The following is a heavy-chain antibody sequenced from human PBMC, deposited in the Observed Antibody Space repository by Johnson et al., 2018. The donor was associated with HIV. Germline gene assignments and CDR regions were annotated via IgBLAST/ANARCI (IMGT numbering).Heavy chain of an antibody. V-gene: IGHV3-30-3*01. J-gene: IGHJ3*02. Sequence: QLVESGGGVVQPGRSLRLSCAASGFTFSSYAMHWVRQAPGKGLEWVAVISYDGSNKYYADSVKGRFTISRDNSKNTLYLQMNSLIAEDTAVYYCARDSLAHDAFDIWGQGTMVTVSS. CDR3: ARDSLAHDAFDI. CDR1: GFTFSSYA. CDR2: ISYDGSNK.